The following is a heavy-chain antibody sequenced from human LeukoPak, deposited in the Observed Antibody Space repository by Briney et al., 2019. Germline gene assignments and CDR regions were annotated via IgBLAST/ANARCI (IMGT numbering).Heavy chain of an antibody. CDR1: GXXVXXTX. Sequence: RXXXAXXGXXVXXTXXXWXXQAPGKGXEGVLVIYSGGSTYYADSVKGRFTLSIDNSKNTLYLQMNSLRAEDTAVYYCAKLRAAIRIPDAFDIWGQGTMVTVSS. CDR2: IYSGGST. CDR3: AKLRAAIRIPDAFDI. J-gene: IGHJ3*02. V-gene: IGHV3-66*04. D-gene: IGHD2-2*01.